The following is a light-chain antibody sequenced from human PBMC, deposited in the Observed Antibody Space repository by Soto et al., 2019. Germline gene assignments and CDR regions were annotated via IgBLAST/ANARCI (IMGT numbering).Light chain of an antibody. CDR3: QQYNNWPLP. J-gene: IGKJ4*01. V-gene: IGKV4-1*01. Sequence: DIVMTQSPDSVAVSLGGRATISCNSSQIVLHSSKNKNYLAWYQQKPGQPPKLLISWASTRQSGVPDRFSGSGSGTDLTLTISSLQAEDVAVYYCQQYNNWPLPFGGGTKVDI. CDR2: WAS. CDR1: QIVLHSSKNKNY.